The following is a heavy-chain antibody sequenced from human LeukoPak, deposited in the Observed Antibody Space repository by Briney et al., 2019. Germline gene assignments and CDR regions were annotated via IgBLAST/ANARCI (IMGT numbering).Heavy chain of an antibody. CDR3: ASRHCSGGGCYFAGADPFDY. CDR1: RFTLSSYW. J-gene: IGHJ4*02. CDR2: INNEGSNT. V-gene: IGHV3-74*01. D-gene: IGHD2-15*01. Sequence: PAGALRLSSAASRFTLSSYWMQTVRQTPEKGLVWVANINNEGSNTIYAASVKGRFTISRDTSKNTLYLQMNSLRAEDTAVYFCASRHCSGGGCYFAGADPFDYWGQGTLVTVSS.